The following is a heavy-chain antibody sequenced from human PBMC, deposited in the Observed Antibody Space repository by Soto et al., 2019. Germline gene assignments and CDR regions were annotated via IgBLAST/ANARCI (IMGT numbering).Heavy chain of an antibody. J-gene: IGHJ6*02. Sequence: GGSLRLSCAASGFTVSSNYMSWVRQAPGKGLEWVSVIYSGGSTYYADSVKGRFTISRDNSKNTLYLQMNSLRAEDTAVYYCAREGGYSYGGGYYYYYGMDVWGQGTTVTGSS. CDR3: AREGGYSYGGGYYYYYGMDV. V-gene: IGHV3-66*01. CDR2: IYSGGST. CDR1: GFTVSSNY. D-gene: IGHD5-18*01.